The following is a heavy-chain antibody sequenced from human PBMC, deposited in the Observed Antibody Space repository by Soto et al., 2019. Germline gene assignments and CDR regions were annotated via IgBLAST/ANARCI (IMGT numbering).Heavy chain of an antibody. J-gene: IGHJ6*02. Sequence: GGSLRLSCAASGFTFSSYEMNWVRQAPGKGLEWVPYISSSGSTIYYADSVKGRFTISRDNAKNSLYLQMNSLRAEDTAVYYCARETPTGYSYGLYYYYYGMDVWGQGTTVTVSS. D-gene: IGHD5-18*01. CDR2: ISSSGSTI. CDR3: ARETPTGYSYGLYYYYYGMDV. CDR1: GFTFSSYE. V-gene: IGHV3-48*03.